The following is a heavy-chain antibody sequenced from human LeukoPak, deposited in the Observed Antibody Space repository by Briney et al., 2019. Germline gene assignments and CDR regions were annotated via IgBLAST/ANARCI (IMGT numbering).Heavy chain of an antibody. D-gene: IGHD3-22*01. Sequence: ASVKVSCKASGYTFTSYYMHWVRQAPGQGLEWMGIINPSGGSTSYAQKFQGRVTMTTDTSTSTAYMELRSLRSDDTAVYYCATTSLNYYDSSGSFEGYWGQGTLVTVSS. CDR3: ATTSLNYYDSSGSFEGY. V-gene: IGHV1-46*01. CDR1: GYTFTSYY. CDR2: INPSGGST. J-gene: IGHJ4*02.